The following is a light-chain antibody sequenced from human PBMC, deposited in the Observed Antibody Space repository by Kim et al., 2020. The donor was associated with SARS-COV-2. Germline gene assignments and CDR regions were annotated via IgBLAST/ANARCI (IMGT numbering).Light chain of an antibody. Sequence: LGQTVRITCQGDSRRNYYASWYQQKPGQAPVLVIYGKNNRPSGIPDRFSGSSSGNTASLTITGAQAEDEADYYCNSRDSSGNHLVFGGGTQLTVL. CDR1: SRRNYY. CDR3: NSRDSSGNHLV. V-gene: IGLV3-19*01. CDR2: GKN. J-gene: IGLJ2*01.